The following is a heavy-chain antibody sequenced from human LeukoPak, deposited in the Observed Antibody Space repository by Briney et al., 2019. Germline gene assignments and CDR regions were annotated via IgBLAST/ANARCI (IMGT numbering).Heavy chain of an antibody. CDR2: IRSKANSYAT. J-gene: IGHJ4*02. V-gene: IGHV3-73*01. CDR1: GFTFSGSA. D-gene: IGHD6-19*01. Sequence: GGSLKLSCAASGFTFSGSAMHWVRQASGKGLEWVGRIRSKANSYATAYAASVKGRFTISRDDSKNTAYLQMNSLKTEDTAVYYCTPRPTYSSGWYDYWGQGTLVTVSS. CDR3: TPRPTYSSGWYDY.